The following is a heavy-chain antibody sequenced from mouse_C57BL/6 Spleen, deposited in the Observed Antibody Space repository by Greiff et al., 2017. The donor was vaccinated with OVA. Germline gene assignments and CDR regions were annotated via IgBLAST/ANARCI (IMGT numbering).Heavy chain of an antibody. D-gene: IGHD2-3*01. CDR1: GFTFSDYY. Sequence: EVMLVESEGGLVQPGSSMKLSCTASGFTFSDYYMAWVRQVPEKGLEWVANINYDGSSTYYLDSLKSRFIISRDNAKNILYLQMSSLKSEDTATYYCARDRGYDGYFFDYWGQGTTLTVSS. CDR3: ARDRGYDGYFFDY. CDR2: INYDGSST. J-gene: IGHJ2*01. V-gene: IGHV5-16*01.